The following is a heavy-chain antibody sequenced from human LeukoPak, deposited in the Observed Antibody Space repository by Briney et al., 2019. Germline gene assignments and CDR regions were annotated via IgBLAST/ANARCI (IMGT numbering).Heavy chain of an antibody. CDR3: ARNWDYYDSSGYYRDY. CDR2: IYHSGST. D-gene: IGHD3-22*01. J-gene: IGHJ4*02. CDR1: GYSISSGYY. V-gene: IGHV4-38-2*01. Sequence: PSETLSLTCAVSGYSISSGYYWGWIRQPPGKGLEWIGSIYHSGSTYYNPSLKSRFTISVDTSKNQFPLKLSSVTAADTAVYYCARNWDYYDSSGYYRDYWGQGTLVTVSS.